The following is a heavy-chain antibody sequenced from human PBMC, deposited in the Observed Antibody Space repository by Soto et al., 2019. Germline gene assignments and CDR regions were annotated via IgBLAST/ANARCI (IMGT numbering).Heavy chain of an antibody. CDR3: ARGRVIFGVVITGYYYYGMDV. CDR2: INHSGST. J-gene: IGHJ6*02. CDR1: GGSFSGYY. V-gene: IGHV4-34*01. Sequence: SETLSLTCAVYGGSFSGYYWSWIRQPPGKGLEWIGEINHSGSTNYNPSLKSRVTISVDTSKNQFSLKLSSVTAADTAVYYCARGRVIFGVVITGYYYYGMDVWGQGTTVTVS. D-gene: IGHD3-3*01.